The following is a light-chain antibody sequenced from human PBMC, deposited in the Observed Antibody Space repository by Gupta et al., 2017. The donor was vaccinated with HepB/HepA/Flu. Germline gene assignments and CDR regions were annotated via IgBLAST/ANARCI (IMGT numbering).Light chain of an antibody. CDR1: SSNIGAGYD. V-gene: IGLV1-40*01. Sequence: QSVLTQPPSVSGAPGQRVTISCTGSSSNIGAGYDLHWYQQLPGTAPKLLLYGNSNRPSGVPDRFSGSKSGTSASLAITVLQAEDEADYYCQSYDSSLSGWVFGGGTKLTVL. J-gene: IGLJ3*02. CDR3: QSYDSSLSGWV. CDR2: GNS.